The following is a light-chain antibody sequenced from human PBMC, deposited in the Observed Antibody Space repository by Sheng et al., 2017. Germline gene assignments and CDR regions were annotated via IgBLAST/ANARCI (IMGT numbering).Light chain of an antibody. Sequence: DIQMTQSPSTLSASVGDRVTITCRASQSISSWLAWYQQKPGKAPKLLIYKASSLESGVPSRFSGSGSGTEFTLTISSLQPDDFATYYCQQYNSYRTFGQGTKVGNQ. CDR3: QQYNSYRT. J-gene: IGKJ1*01. CDR1: QSISSW. V-gene: IGKV1-5*03. CDR2: KAS.